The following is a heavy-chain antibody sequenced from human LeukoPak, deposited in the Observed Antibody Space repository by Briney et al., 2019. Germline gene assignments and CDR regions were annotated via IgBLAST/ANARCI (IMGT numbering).Heavy chain of an antibody. Sequence: SETLSLTCTVSGGSINGYYWSWIRQSPGKGLESLGYIYYTGSTNYNPSLKSRVTMSVDTSRNQFFLRLSSVTAADTAVYYCASGGLRYFDWLSRSPYYYYYMDVWGKGTTVTISS. CDR1: GGSINGYY. D-gene: IGHD3-9*01. CDR2: IYYTGST. CDR3: ASGGLRYFDWLSRSPYYYYYMDV. V-gene: IGHV4-59*01. J-gene: IGHJ6*03.